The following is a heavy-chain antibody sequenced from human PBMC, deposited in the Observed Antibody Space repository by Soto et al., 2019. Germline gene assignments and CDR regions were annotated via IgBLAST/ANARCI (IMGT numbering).Heavy chain of an antibody. CDR1: GFTFSNQW. D-gene: IGHD3-3*02. CDR2: INQDGSAK. V-gene: IGHV3-7*01. CDR3: ARGPF. Sequence: EVRMVASGGGVVQPGESLRLSCAASGFTFSNQWMSWVRQAPGKGLEWVANINQDGSAKSHVDSVEGRFTISRDNANNSLYLQMDALRVEDTAVYYCARGPFWGQGTLGTVSS. J-gene: IGHJ4*02.